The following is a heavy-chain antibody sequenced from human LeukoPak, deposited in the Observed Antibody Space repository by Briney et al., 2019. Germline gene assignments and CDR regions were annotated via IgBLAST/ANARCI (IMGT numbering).Heavy chain of an antibody. D-gene: IGHD6-13*01. CDR2: IKPDGSEK. J-gene: IGHJ3*02. Sequence: GGSLRLSCAGSGFNFRDHWMSWLRQAPGKGPEWVAHIKPDGSEKYYVDSVKGRFIISRDDARNSLSLQMNSLRAEDTAVYYCARVEKAAAEAFDIWGQGTMVTVSS. CDR1: GFNFRDHW. V-gene: IGHV3-7*01. CDR3: ARVEKAAAEAFDI.